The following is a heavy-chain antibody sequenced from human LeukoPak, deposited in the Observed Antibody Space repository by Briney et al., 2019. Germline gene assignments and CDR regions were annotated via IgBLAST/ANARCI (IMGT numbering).Heavy chain of an antibody. CDR1: GYTFTNLD. CDR3: ARGGTLWSSKFDY. J-gene: IGHJ4*02. Sequence: GASVKVSCKTSGYTFTNLDINWLRQAPGQGLEWMGWMSPNSGDTGYAQKFQGRVSMTRDIFKSTAYMELSSLRSEDTAVYYCARGGTLWSSKFDYWGQGTLVTVSS. D-gene: IGHD3-3*01. CDR2: MSPNSGDT. V-gene: IGHV1-8*01.